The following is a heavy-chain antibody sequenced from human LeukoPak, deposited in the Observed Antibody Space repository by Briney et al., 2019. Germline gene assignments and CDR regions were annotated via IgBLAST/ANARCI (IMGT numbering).Heavy chain of an antibody. CDR3: AREGILYPFDP. CDR1: GGSISSYY. CDR2: IYYSGST. V-gene: IGHV4-59*12. J-gene: IGHJ5*02. D-gene: IGHD2-21*01. Sequence: SETLSLTCTVFGGSISSYYWSWIRQPPGKGLEWIGYIYYSGSTNYNPSLKSRVTISVDTSKNQFSLKLSSVTAADTAVYYCAREGILYPFDPWGQGTLVTVSS.